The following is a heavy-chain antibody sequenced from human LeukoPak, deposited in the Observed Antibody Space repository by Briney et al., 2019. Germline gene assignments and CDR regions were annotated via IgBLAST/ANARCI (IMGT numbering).Heavy chain of an antibody. V-gene: IGHV1-18*01. J-gene: IGHJ4*02. CDR3: VRDRDGYSLDY. CDR1: GYTFTDFG. Sequence: ASVRVSCKASGYTFTDFGISWVRQAPGQGLEWMGWISGYNGNTHHAQKLQGRVTMTTDTSTSTGYMDLRSLSSDDTAVYYCVRDRDGYSLDYWGQGTLVTVSS. D-gene: IGHD5-24*01. CDR2: ISGYNGNT.